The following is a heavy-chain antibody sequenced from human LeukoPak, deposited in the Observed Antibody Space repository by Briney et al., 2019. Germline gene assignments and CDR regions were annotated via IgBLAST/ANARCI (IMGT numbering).Heavy chain of an antibody. V-gene: IGHV3-7*01. Sequence: QAGGSLRPSCAASGFTFSSYWMSWVRQAPGKGLEWVANIKQDGSEKYYVDSVKGRFTISRDNAKNSLYLQMISLRAEDTAMYYCAVNDGYALDYWGQGTLVTVSS. J-gene: IGHJ4*02. D-gene: IGHD5-18*01. CDR1: GFTFSSYW. CDR3: AVNDGYALDY. CDR2: IKQDGSEK.